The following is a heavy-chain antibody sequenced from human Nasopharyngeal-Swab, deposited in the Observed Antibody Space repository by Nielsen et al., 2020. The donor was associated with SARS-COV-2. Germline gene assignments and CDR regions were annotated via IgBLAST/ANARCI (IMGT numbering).Heavy chain of an antibody. V-gene: IGHV1-45*02. CDR1: GFSITYRF. Sequence: SVKVSCKASGFSITYRFLHWLRQAPGQALEWMGWITPFTGNAKYAQKFQGRVSITRDGSRTTASLELSSLRPDDTAMYFCASGQCINGVCNPTDGLDVWGQGTSVTVS. J-gene: IGHJ6*02. CDR2: ITPFTGNA. CDR3: ASGQCINGVCNPTDGLDV. D-gene: IGHD2-8*01.